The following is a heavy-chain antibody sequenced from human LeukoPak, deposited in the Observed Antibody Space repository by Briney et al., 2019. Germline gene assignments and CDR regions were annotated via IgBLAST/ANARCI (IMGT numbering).Heavy chain of an antibody. V-gene: IGHV4-34*01. CDR1: GGSLIAYD. CDR2: INHSGST. CDR3: ARLIPDIVVVPAAMGRESMDV. J-gene: IGHJ6*04. Sequence: SETLSLTCAVYGGSLIAYDWSSIRQPPGKGLEWIGEINHSGSTNYNPSLKSRVTISVDTSKNQFSLKLSSVTAADTAVYYCARLIPDIVVVPAAMGRESMDVGGKGTTVTVSS. D-gene: IGHD2-2*01.